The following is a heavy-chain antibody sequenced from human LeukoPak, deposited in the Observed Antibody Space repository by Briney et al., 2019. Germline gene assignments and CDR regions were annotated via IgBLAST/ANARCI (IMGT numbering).Heavy chain of an antibody. CDR3: ARDHSSWELPSDY. CDR2: INSDGSTI. J-gene: IGHJ4*02. CDR1: GFTFSSYW. Sequence: PGGSLRLSCAASGFTFSSYWMHCVRQAPGKGLVWVSRINSDGSTISYADSVKGRFTISRDNAKNTLYLQMNSLRAEDTAVYYCARDHSSWELPSDYWGQGTLVTVSS. D-gene: IGHD6-13*01. V-gene: IGHV3-74*01.